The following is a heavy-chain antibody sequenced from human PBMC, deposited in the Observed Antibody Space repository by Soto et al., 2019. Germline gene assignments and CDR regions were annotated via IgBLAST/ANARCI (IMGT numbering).Heavy chain of an antibody. CDR2: IHNSGTT. V-gene: IGHV4-59*01. D-gene: IGHD6-19*01. J-gene: IGHJ4*02. CDR3: ARTSDSSGLDY. CDR1: GGSINGYY. Sequence: SETLSLTCTVSGGSINGYYWTWIRQPPGEVPEWIGYIHNSGTTNYNASLKSRVTISADTSKNQFSLKVTSVTAADTAVYYCARTSDSSGLDYWGQGILVTVSS.